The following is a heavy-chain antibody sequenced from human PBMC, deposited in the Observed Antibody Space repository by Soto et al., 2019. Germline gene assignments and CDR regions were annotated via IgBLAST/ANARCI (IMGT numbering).Heavy chain of an antibody. V-gene: IGHV4-59*12. CDR1: GGSISSYY. Sequence: SETLSLTCTVSGGSISSYYWTWIRQPPGKGLEWIGYIYYSGSTYYNPSLKSRVTISVDTSKNQFSLKLSSVTAADTAVYYCARVRVGSSSYYYYYGMDVWGQGTTVTVSS. CDR3: ARVRVGSSSYYYYYGMDV. D-gene: IGHD6-6*01. J-gene: IGHJ6*02. CDR2: IYYSGST.